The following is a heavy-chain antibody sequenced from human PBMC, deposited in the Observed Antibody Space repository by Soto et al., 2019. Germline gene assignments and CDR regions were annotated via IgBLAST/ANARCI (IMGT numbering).Heavy chain of an antibody. Sequence: EVHLMASGGGLVQPGGSLRLSCAASGFIFSSYAINWVRQAPGKGLEWVSYISGSGTTIYYADSVKGRFTISRDYAKSSLYLQMNSLRAEDTAMYYCASFSRMADGYYWGQGTLVTVSS. D-gene: IGHD3-22*01. CDR3: ASFSRMADGYY. CDR2: ISGSGTTI. V-gene: IGHV3-48*01. CDR1: GFIFSSYA. J-gene: IGHJ4*02.